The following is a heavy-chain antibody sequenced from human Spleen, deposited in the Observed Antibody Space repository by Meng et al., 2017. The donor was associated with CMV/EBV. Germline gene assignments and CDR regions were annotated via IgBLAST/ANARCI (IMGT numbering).Heavy chain of an antibody. Sequence: GESLKISCAASGFTLSNYWMSWVRQAPGKGLEWVANIKQDGSEKYYVDSVKGRFTIFRDNAKNLLYLQMYNLRAEDTAVYYCARGPKTATTYYYYYGMDVWGQGTTVTVSS. V-gene: IGHV3-7*01. D-gene: IGHD4-11*01. CDR3: ARGPKTATTYYYYYGMDV. CDR2: IKQDGSEK. CDR1: GFTLSNYW. J-gene: IGHJ6*02.